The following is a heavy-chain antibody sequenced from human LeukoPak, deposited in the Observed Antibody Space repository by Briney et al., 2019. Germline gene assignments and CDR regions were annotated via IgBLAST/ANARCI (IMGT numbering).Heavy chain of an antibody. CDR2: IVRSGGST. CDR3: TKLVGASQLDY. D-gene: IGHD1-26*01. Sequence: GGSLRLSCAASGFTFTNYAMYSMYWVRQAPGKGLEWVSGIVRSGGSTYYADSVKGRFTISRDNSKNTLYLQMNSLRAEDTAVYYCTKLVGASQLDYWGQGTLVTVSS. J-gene: IGHJ4*02. CDR1: GFTFTNYA. V-gene: IGHV3-23*01.